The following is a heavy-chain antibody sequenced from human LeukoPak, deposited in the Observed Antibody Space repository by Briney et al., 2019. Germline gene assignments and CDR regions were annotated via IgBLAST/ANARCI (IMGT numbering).Heavy chain of an antibody. CDR2: ISSSGSTI. V-gene: IGHV3-11*04. CDR1: GFTFSDYY. CDR3: AKARYDGEVMIAATDY. J-gene: IGHJ4*02. D-gene: IGHD2-15*01. Sequence: GGSLRLSCAASGFTFSDYYMSWIRQAPGKGLEWVSYISSSGSTIYYADSVKGRFTISRDNAKNSLYLQTNSLRAEDTAVYYCAKARYDGEVMIAATDYWGQGTLVTVSS.